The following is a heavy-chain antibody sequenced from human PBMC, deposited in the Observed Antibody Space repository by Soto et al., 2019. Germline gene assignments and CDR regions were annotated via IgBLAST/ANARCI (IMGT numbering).Heavy chain of an antibody. D-gene: IGHD6-19*01. CDR1: GFNFRSYA. CDR2: ISGSGGTT. Sequence: PGGSQRLSSTASGFNFRSYAMTWVRQAPGKGLEWVSTISGSGGTTYYADSVKGRFTISRDNAKNSLYLQMNSLRAEDTAVYYCARLVAGSNFDFWGQGTLVTVSS. CDR3: ARLVAGSNFDF. V-gene: IGHV3-21*01. J-gene: IGHJ4*02.